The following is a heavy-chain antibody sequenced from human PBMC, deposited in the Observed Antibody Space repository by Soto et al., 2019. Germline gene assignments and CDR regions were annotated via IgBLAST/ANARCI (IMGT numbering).Heavy chain of an antibody. V-gene: IGHV3-43*01. Sequence: EVHLVESGGGVVQPGVSLRLFCAASGFTFDDHNMHWIRQAPGKGLEWVSLVSWDGDTTYYADSVKGRFTISRDNSENSLYLQMSGLTTEDTALYYCASSQGDYWGQGTLVTVSS. CDR3: ASSQGDY. CDR1: GFTFDDHN. J-gene: IGHJ4*02. CDR2: VSWDGDTT.